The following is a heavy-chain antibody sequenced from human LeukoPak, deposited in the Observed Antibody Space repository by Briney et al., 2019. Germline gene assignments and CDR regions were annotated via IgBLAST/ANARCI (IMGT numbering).Heavy chain of an antibody. Sequence: ASVKVSCKAFGYTFTSNYMHWVRQAPGQGPEWMGVISPSGGSTTYAQKFQGRVTLTRDMSTSTDYLELSSLRPEDTAVYYCARDSSVRDEAWWFNPWGQRTLVTVSS. J-gene: IGHJ5*02. V-gene: IGHV1-46*01. CDR2: ISPSGGST. CDR1: GYTFTSNY. D-gene: IGHD3-10*01. CDR3: ARDSSVRDEAWWFNP.